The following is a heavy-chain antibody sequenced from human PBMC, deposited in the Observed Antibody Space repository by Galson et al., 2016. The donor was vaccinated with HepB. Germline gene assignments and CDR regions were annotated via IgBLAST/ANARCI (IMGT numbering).Heavy chain of an antibody. V-gene: IGHV3-23*01. CDR3: TNDVGLVMFGL. J-gene: IGHJ4*02. D-gene: IGHD2/OR15-2a*01. CDR2: ISSDGDNK. Sequence: SLRLSCAVSGFSFSDYAMSWVRQGPGKRLEWVSTISSDGDNKHYLDSVKGRFTVSRDNSKNTLDLQMNSLRAEDTAVYYCTNDVGLVMFGLWGRGTLVTGSS. CDR1: GFSFSDYA.